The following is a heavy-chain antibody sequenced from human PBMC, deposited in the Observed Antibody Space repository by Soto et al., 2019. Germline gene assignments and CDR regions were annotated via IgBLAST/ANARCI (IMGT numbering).Heavy chain of an antibody. CDR1: GFTFSSYG. V-gene: IGHV3-33*01. D-gene: IGHD3-10*01. CDR3: ARDGGGLLWFGELLSYNNYGMDV. J-gene: IGHJ6*02. Sequence: QVQLVESGGGVVQPGRSLRLSCAASGFTFSSYGMHWVRQAPGKGLEWVAVIWYDGSNKYYADSVKGRFTISRDNSKNTLYLQMNSLRAEDTAVYYCARDGGGLLWFGELLSYNNYGMDVWGQGTTVTVSS. CDR2: IWYDGSNK.